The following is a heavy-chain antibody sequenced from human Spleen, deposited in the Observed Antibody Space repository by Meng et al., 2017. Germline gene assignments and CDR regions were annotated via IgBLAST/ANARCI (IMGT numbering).Heavy chain of an antibody. CDR2: INWNGGST. CDR3: ARVAVAGIYWYFDL. CDR1: GFTFDDYG. J-gene: IGHJ2*01. D-gene: IGHD6-19*01. Sequence: GESLKISCAASGFTFDDYGMSWVRQAPGKGLEWVSGINWNGGSTGYADSVKGRFTISRDNAKNSLYLQMNSLRAEDTALYYCARVAVAGIYWYFDLWGRGSLVTVSS. V-gene: IGHV3-20*04.